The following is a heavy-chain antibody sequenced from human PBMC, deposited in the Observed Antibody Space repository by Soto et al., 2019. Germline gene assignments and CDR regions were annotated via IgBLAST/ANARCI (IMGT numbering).Heavy chain of an antibody. Sequence: QVQLQESGPGLVKPSGTLSLTCAVSGGSISSSNWWSWVRQPPGKGLEWVGRIYTSGSTNYNPSLKSRGTMSVDTSKNQFSLKLSSVTAADTAVDDCARDRRRILWFGEAPYGMDVWGQGTTVTVSS. CDR1: GGSISSSNW. J-gene: IGHJ6*02. D-gene: IGHD3-10*01. CDR3: ARDRRRILWFGEAPYGMDV. CDR2: IYTSGST. V-gene: IGHV4-4*02.